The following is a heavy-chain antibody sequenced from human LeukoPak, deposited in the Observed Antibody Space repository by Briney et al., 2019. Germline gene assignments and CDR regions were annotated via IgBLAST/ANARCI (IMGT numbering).Heavy chain of an antibody. V-gene: IGHV4-59*01. CDR2: IYYGGST. CDR1: GGSIGYYY. CDR3: ARDGPRVGLDCGGDCYYWYFDL. J-gene: IGHJ2*01. Sequence: SETLSLTCTVSGGSIGYYYWSWIRQPPGKGLEWIGYIYYGGSTNYNPSLESRVTISVDTSKNQFSLKLSSVTAADTAVYYCARDGPRVGLDCGGDCYYWYFDLWGRGTLVTVSS. D-gene: IGHD2-21*02.